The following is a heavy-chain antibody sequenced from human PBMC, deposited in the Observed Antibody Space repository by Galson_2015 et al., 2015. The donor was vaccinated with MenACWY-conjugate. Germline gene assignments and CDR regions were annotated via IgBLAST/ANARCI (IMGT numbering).Heavy chain of an antibody. D-gene: IGHD1-1*01. CDR1: GFTLNQYW. V-gene: IGHV3-74*01. J-gene: IGHJ4*02. CDR3: ARDNNWSFDS. Sequence: CAASGFTLNQYWMHWVRQPPGKGLAWISYIKADGSFSNYADSVKGRFTISTDNAKNMVYLQMDGLGNEDTAVYFCARDNNWSFDSWGQGTLVTVSS. CDR2: IKADGSFS.